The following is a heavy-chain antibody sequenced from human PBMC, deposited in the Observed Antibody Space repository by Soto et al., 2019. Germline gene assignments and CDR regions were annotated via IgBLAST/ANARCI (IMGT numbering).Heavy chain of an antibody. CDR1: GGSISNYY. V-gene: IGHV4-59*08. CDR3: ARQRRDFDY. Sequence: ASETLSLTCTVSGGSISNYYWSWIRQPPGKGLQWIRYIFSSGSTNYNPSLKSRFTISVNTSKNQFSLNLNSVTAADTAVYYCARQRRDFDYWGQGSLVTVS. CDR2: IFSSGST. J-gene: IGHJ4*02.